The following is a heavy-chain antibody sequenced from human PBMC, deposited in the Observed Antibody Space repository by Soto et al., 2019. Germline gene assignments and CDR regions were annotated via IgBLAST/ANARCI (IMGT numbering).Heavy chain of an antibody. CDR3: AKVFLDDYVWGSYRPRTFDY. Sequence: QVQLVESGGGVVEPGRSLRLSCAASGFTFSSYGMHWVRQAPGKGLEWVAVISYDGSNKYYADSVKGRFTISRDNSKNTLYLQMNSLRAEDTAVYYCAKVFLDDYVWGSYRPRTFDYWGQGTLVTVSS. J-gene: IGHJ4*02. CDR1: GFTFSSYG. CDR2: ISYDGSNK. D-gene: IGHD3-16*02. V-gene: IGHV3-30*18.